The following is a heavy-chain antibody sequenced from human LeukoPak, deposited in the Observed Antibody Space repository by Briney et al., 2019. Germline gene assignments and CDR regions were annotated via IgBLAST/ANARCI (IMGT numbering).Heavy chain of an antibody. V-gene: IGHV3-30*18. D-gene: IGHD5-18*01. CDR3: AKARGYSYGSLRAYYYGMDV. Sequence: GGSLRLSCAASGFTFSSYGMHWVRQAPGKGLEWVAVISHDGTNKYYIDSVKGRFTVSRDNSKNTLYLQMNILRAEDTALYYCAKARGYSYGSLRAYYYGMDVWGQGTTVTVSS. J-gene: IGHJ6*02. CDR2: ISHDGTNK. CDR1: GFTFSSYG.